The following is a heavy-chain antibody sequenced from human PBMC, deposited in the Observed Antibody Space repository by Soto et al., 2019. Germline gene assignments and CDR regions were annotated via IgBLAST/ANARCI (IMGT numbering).Heavy chain of an antibody. CDR2: ISGSGGST. J-gene: IGHJ4*02. D-gene: IGHD5-18*01. CDR3: AKDKWDTAMVLVDY. CDR1: GFTFSSYA. V-gene: IGHV3-23*01. Sequence: GGSLRLSCAASGFTFSSYAMSWVRQAPGKGLEWVSAISGSGGSTYYADSVKGRFTISRDNSKNTLYLQMNSLRAEDTAAYYCAKDKWDTAMVLVDYWGQGTLVTVSS.